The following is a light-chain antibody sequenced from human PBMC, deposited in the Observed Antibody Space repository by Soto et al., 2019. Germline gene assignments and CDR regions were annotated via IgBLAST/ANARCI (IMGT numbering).Light chain of an antibody. CDR3: QQYNNCPPIT. V-gene: IGKV3D-15*01. CDR2: GAS. CDR1: QSVSSN. J-gene: IGKJ5*01. Sequence: EIVMTQSPATLSASAGERATLSCRASQSVSSNLAWYQQKPGQAPRLLIYGASIRATGIPARFSGSGSGTEFTLTISSLQSEDVAVYYCQQYNNCPPITFGQGTRLEIK.